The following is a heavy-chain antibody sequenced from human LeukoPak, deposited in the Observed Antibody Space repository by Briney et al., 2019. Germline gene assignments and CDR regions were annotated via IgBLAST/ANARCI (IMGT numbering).Heavy chain of an antibody. V-gene: IGHV1-18*01. J-gene: IGHJ5*02. D-gene: IGHD4-23*01. CDR1: GYTFTSYD. Sequence: ASVKVSCKASGYTFTSYDISWVRQAPGQGLEWMGWISAYNGNTNYAQKLQGRVTMTTDTSTCTAYMELRSLRSDDTAVYYCARYYGGKNGILNWFDPWGQGTLVTVSS. CDR2: ISAYNGNT. CDR3: ARYYGGKNGILNWFDP.